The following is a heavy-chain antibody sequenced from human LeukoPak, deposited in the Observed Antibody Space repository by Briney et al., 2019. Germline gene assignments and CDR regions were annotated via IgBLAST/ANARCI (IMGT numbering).Heavy chain of an antibody. CDR1: GFTFDDYT. V-gene: IGHV3-43*01. CDR3: AKDLRFDSSGGLKNWFDP. Sequence: GGSLRLSCAASGFTFDDYTMHWVRQAPGKGLEWVSLISWDGGSTYYADSVKGRFTISRDNSKNTLYLQMNSLRAEDTAVYYCAKDLRFDSSGGLKNWFDPWGQGTLVTVSS. J-gene: IGHJ5*02. CDR2: ISWDGGST. D-gene: IGHD6-19*01.